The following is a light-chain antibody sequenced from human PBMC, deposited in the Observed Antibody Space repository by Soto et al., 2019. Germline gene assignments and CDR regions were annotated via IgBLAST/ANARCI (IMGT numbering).Light chain of an antibody. CDR3: QQSYIAPWT. J-gene: IGKJ1*01. CDR2: AAS. Sequence: DIQMTQSPSSLSASVGDRVTITCRASQPVTNYLSWYQQKPGKAPTLLIYAASRLQSGVPSRSSAGGSGTEFTLSINSLLPEDFATYYCQQSYIAPWTFGQGTKV. CDR1: QPVTNY. V-gene: IGKV1-39*01.